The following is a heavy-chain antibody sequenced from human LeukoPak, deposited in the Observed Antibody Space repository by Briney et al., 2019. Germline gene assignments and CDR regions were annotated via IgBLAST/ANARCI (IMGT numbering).Heavy chain of an antibody. CDR1: GGSFSGYY. V-gene: IGHV4-34*01. CDR3: ARARIISSSWYPGFDY. Sequence: SETLSLTCAVYGGSFSGYYWSWIRQPPGKGLEWIGEINHSGSTNYNPSLKSRVTISVDTSKNQFSLKLSSVTAADTAVYYCARARIISSSWYPGFDYWGQGTLVTVSS. CDR2: INHSGST. D-gene: IGHD6-13*01. J-gene: IGHJ4*02.